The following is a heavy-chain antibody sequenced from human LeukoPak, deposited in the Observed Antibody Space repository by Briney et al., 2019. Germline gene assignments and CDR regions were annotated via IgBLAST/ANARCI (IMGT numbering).Heavy chain of an antibody. V-gene: IGHV1-2*02. D-gene: IGHD6-19*01. CDR1: GYTFTGYY. CDR2: INPNSGGT. J-gene: IGHJ4*02. Sequence: EASVKVSCKASGYTFTGYYMHWVRQAPGQGLERMGWINPNSGGTDYAQKFQGRVTMTKDTSISTAYMELSRLRSDDTAVYYCARAPTGYSSGWYDYWGQGTLVTVSS. CDR3: ARAPTGYSSGWYDY.